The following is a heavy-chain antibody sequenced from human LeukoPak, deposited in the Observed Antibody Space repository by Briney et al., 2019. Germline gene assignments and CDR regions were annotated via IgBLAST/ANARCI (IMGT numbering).Heavy chain of an antibody. V-gene: IGHV3-30*04. Sequence: PGGSLRLSCAASGFTFSSYAMHWVRQAPGKGLEWVAVISYDGSNKYYADSVKGRFTISRDNSKNTLYLQMNSLRVEDTALYYCAKDRGGVVVRAFDYWGQGTLVTVSS. CDR3: AKDRGGVVVRAFDY. J-gene: IGHJ4*02. CDR1: GFTFSSYA. D-gene: IGHD3-22*01. CDR2: ISYDGSNK.